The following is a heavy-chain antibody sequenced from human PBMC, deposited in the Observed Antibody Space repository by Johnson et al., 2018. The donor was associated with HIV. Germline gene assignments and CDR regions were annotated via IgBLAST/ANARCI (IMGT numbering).Heavy chain of an antibody. V-gene: IGHV3-33*06. CDR3: AKGGVPYCGGDCYDAFDI. J-gene: IGHJ3*02. Sequence: QEQLVESGGGVVQPGRSLRLSCAASGFTFSSYGMHWVRQAPGKGLEWVAVIWCDGSNKYYADSVKGRFTISRDNSKNTLYLQMNSLRAEDTAVYYCAKGGVPYCGGDCYDAFDIWGQGTMVTVSS. CDR2: IWCDGSNK. D-gene: IGHD2-21*01. CDR1: GFTFSSYG.